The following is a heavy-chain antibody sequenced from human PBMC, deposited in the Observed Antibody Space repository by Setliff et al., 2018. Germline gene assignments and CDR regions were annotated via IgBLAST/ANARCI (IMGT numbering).Heavy chain of an antibody. Sequence: ASVKVSCKASGYNFPGYYLHWVRQAPGQGPEWIGWISAYTGNADYAQNFQGRVTLTTDTSTNTAYMELRSLRSDDTAVYYCARAPRLEWILPTFDYWGQGTPVTVSS. CDR2: ISAYTGNA. V-gene: IGHV1-18*04. J-gene: IGHJ4*02. CDR3: ARAPRLEWILPTFDY. D-gene: IGHD3-3*01. CDR1: GYNFPGYY.